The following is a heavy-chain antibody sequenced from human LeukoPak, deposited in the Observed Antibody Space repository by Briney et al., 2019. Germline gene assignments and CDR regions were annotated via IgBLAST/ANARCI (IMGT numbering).Heavy chain of an antibody. Sequence: SQTLSLTCTVSGGSISSGGYYWSWIRQHPGKGLEWIGYIYYSGSTYYNPSLKSRVTISVDTSKNQFSLKLSSVTAADTAVYYCARGLFRRLSVWFDPWGQGTLVTVSS. CDR3: ARGLFRRLSVWFDP. V-gene: IGHV4-31*03. D-gene: IGHD3-16*02. J-gene: IGHJ5*02. CDR1: GGSISSGGYY. CDR2: IYYSGST.